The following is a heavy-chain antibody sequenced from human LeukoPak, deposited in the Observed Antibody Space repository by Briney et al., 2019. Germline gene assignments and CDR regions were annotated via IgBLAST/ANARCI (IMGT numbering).Heavy chain of an antibody. CDR1: GFTFSSYA. CDR3: AKAPNGGYDLDAFDI. D-gene: IGHD5-12*01. J-gene: IGHJ3*02. CDR2: ISGSGGST. Sequence: GGSLGLSCAASGFTFSSYAMSWVRQAPGKGLEWVSAISGSGGSTYYADSVKGRFTISRDNSKNTLYLQMNSLRAEDTAVYYCAKAPNGGYDLDAFDIWGQGTMVTVSS. V-gene: IGHV3-23*01.